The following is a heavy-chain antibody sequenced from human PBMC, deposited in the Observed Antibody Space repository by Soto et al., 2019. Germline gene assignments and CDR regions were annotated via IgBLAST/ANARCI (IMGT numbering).Heavy chain of an antibody. CDR1: GGSISSYY. CDR3: ARITTILSITAAGGTFDY. Sequence: TLSLTCTVSGGSISSYYWSWIRQPPGKGLEWIGYIYYSGSTNYNPSLKSRVTISVDTSKNQFSLKLSSVTAADTAVYYCARITTILSITAAGGTFDYWGQGALVTVSS. J-gene: IGHJ4*02. V-gene: IGHV4-59*08. CDR2: IYYSGST. D-gene: IGHD6-13*01.